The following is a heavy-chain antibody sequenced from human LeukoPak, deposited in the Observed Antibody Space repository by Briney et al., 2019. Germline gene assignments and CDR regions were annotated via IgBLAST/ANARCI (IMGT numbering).Heavy chain of an antibody. J-gene: IGHJ4*02. V-gene: IGHV4-30-2*01. Sequence: SETLSLTCAVSGGSISSDGYSWSWMRQPPGKGLEWIGEINHSGSTNYNPSLKSRVTISVDTSKNQFSLKLSSVTAADTAVYYCASRTKRYCSSTSCQRNNDYWGQGTLVTVSS. D-gene: IGHD2-2*01. CDR3: ASRTKRYCSSTSCQRNNDY. CDR1: GGSISSDGYS. CDR2: INHSGST.